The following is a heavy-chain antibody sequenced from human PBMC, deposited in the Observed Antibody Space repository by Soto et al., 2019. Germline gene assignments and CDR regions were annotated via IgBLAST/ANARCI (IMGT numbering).Heavy chain of an antibody. Sequence: QVQLQESGPGLVKPSQTLSLTCTVSGGSISSGDYYWSWIRQPPGKRLEWIGYIYYSGSTYYNPFLKSRFTISIDTSKNQFSLKLSSVTAADTAVYYCARDSGGGGAFDIWGQGTMVTVSS. V-gene: IGHV4-30-4*01. CDR1: GGSISSGDYY. D-gene: IGHD3-16*01. CDR2: IYYSGST. J-gene: IGHJ3*02. CDR3: ARDSGGGGAFDI.